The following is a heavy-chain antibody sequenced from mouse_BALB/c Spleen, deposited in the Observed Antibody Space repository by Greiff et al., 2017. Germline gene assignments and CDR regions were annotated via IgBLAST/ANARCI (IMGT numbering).Heavy chain of an antibody. CDR3: ARGKYGNYDAMDY. Sequence: EVQVVESGGGLVKPGGSLKLSCAASGFTFSDYYMYWVRQTPEKRLEWVATISDGGSYTYYPDSVKGRFTISRDNAKNNLYLQMSSLKSEDTAMYYCARGKYGNYDAMDYWGQGTSVTVSS. D-gene: IGHD2-10*02. CDR1: GFTFSDYY. V-gene: IGHV5-4*02. J-gene: IGHJ4*01. CDR2: ISDGGSYT.